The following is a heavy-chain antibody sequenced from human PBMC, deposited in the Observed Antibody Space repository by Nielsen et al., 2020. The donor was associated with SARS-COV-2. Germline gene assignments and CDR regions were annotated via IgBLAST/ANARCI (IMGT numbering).Heavy chain of an antibody. D-gene: IGHD1-20*01. Sequence: GGSLRLSCAASGFTFSDYTLNWVRRAPGKGLEWVSSISSSSTYIYYADSVKGRFTISRNNGRDSLYLQMNSLRAEDTAVYYCARGAWITGIDYWGQGTLVTV. CDR3: ARGAWITGIDY. J-gene: IGHJ4*02. CDR1: GFTFSDYT. V-gene: IGHV3-21*01. CDR2: ISSSSTYI.